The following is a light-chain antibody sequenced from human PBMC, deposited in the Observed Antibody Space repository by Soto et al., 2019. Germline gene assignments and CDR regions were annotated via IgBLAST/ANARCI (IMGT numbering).Light chain of an antibody. CDR2: DAS. J-gene: IGKJ1*01. CDR1: QSISDS. Sequence: DIQMTQSPSTLSASVGDRVTITCRASQSISDSLAWYQQKPGKAPYLLISDASSLERGVPSRFSGSGSGTEFTLTIRSMQPDDFATYYCQQYKGYSRTFGQGTKVE. CDR3: QQYKGYSRT. V-gene: IGKV1-5*01.